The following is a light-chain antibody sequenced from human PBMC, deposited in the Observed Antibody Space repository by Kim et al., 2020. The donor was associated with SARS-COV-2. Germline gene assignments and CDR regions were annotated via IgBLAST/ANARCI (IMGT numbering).Light chain of an antibody. Sequence: QSALTQPASVSGSPGQSITISCTGASTDVGGYNYVSWYQQHPGKVTTLLIYDVRHRPSGVSNRFSGSKFGNTASLTISGLQVEDEADYYCSSYTSSSTWVFGGGTKVTVL. CDR3: SSYTSSSTWV. CDR2: DVR. CDR1: STDVGGYNY. J-gene: IGLJ3*02. V-gene: IGLV2-14*01.